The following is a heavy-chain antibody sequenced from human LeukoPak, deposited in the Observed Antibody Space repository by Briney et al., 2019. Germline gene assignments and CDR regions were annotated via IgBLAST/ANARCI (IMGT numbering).Heavy chain of an antibody. CDR1: GYSFTSCW. CDR3: ARPAIGGSTGFFDY. V-gene: IGHV5-51*01. CDR2: IYPGDSDT. Sequence: GESLQISCQGSGYSFTSCWIGWVRQMPGKGLEWMGIIYPGDSDTRYSPSFQGQVTISADKSISTAYLQWSSLKASDTAIYYCARPAIGGSTGFFDYWGQGTLVTVSS. D-gene: IGHD2-2*01. J-gene: IGHJ4*02.